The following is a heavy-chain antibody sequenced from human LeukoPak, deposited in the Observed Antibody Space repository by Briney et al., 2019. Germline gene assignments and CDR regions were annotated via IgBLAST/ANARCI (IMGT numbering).Heavy chain of an antibody. D-gene: IGHD3-10*01. J-gene: IGHJ4*02. V-gene: IGHV4-59*01. Sequence: PSETLSLTCTVSGGSISSYYWCWIRQPPGKGLEWIGYIYYSGSTNYNPSLKSRVTISVDTSKNQFSLKLSSVTAADTAVYYCARALGGSGSTFDYWGQGTLVTVSS. CDR2: IYYSGST. CDR1: GGSISSYY. CDR3: ARALGGSGSTFDY.